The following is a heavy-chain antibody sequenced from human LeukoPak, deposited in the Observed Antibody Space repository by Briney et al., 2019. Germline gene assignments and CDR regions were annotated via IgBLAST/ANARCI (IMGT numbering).Heavy chain of an antibody. D-gene: IGHD1-26*01. Sequence: KASETLSLTCTVSDGSVSSGSYYWSWIRQPPGKGPEWIGNIYYSGSTNYNPSLKSRVTISLDTSKNQFSLNLSSVTAADTAVYFCARDRGERELHRYYHYGMDVWGQGTTVTVSS. J-gene: IGHJ6*02. CDR1: DGSVSSGSYY. CDR3: ARDRGERELHRYYHYGMDV. CDR2: IYYSGST. V-gene: IGHV4-61*01.